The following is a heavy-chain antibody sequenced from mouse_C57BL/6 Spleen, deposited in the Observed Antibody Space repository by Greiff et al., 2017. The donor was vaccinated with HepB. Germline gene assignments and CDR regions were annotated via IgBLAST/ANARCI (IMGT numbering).Heavy chain of an antibody. CDR2: IDPSDSET. D-gene: IGHD1-1*01. J-gene: IGHJ1*03. V-gene: IGHV1-52*01. Sequence: QVQLQQPGAELVRPGSSVKLSCKASGYTFTSYWMHWVKQRPIQGLEWIGNIDPSDSETHYNQKFKDKATLTVDKSSSTAYMQLSSLTSEDSAVYYCARMDDGSRDWYFDVWGTGTTVTVSS. CDR1: GYTFTSYW. CDR3: ARMDDGSRDWYFDV.